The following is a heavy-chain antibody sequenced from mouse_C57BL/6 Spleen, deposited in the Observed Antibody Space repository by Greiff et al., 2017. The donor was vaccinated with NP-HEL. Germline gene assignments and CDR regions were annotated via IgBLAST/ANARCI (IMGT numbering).Heavy chain of an antibody. Sequence: VQLQQSGAELVMPGASVKLSCKASGYTFTSYWMHWVKQRPGQGLEWIGEIDPSDSYTNYNQKFKGKSTLTVDKSSSTAYMQLSSLTSEDSAVYYCARNLDYYGSSYAMDYWGQGTSVTVSS. D-gene: IGHD1-1*01. J-gene: IGHJ4*01. CDR1: GYTFTSYW. CDR3: ARNLDYYGSSYAMDY. V-gene: IGHV1-69*01. CDR2: IDPSDSYT.